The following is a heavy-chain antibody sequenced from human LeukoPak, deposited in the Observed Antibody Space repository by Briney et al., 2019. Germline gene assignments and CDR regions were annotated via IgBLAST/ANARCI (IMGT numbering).Heavy chain of an antibody. J-gene: IGHJ4*02. D-gene: IGHD5-24*01. CDR1: GYSFTGYY. CDR2: INPNSGGT. Sequence: ASVKVSCKASGYSFTGYYMHWVRQAPGQGLEWMGWINPNSGGTNYAQKFQGRVTMTRDTSISTAYMELSRLRSDDTAVYYCARDLRDGYNFGYWGQGTLVTVSS. CDR3: ARDLRDGYNFGY. V-gene: IGHV1-2*02.